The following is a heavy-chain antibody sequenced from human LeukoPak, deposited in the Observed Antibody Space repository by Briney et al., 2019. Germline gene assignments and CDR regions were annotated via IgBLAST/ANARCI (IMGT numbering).Heavy chain of an antibody. J-gene: IGHJ5*02. Sequence: GGSLRLSCPASGFTFSSYAMHWVRQDPGEGLEWVALISYDDGNTFYAESVKGRFPISRDNSKNTLYLQMNSLRAEDTAVYYCARGAVLSGWFDPWGQGTLVTVSS. CDR2: ISYDDGNT. CDR3: ARGAVLSGWFDP. V-gene: IGHV3-30*04. D-gene: IGHD3-16*01. CDR1: GFTFSSYA.